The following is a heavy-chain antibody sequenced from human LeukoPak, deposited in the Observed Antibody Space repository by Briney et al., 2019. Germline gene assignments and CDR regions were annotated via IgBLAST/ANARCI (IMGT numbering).Heavy chain of an antibody. V-gene: IGHV4-59*01. D-gene: IGHD6-6*01. Sequence: SETLSLTCTVSGGSISSYYWSWIRQPPGKGLEWIGYIYYTGSTNYNPSLKSRVTISIDTSKNQFSLKLSSVTAADTAVYYCARAARAFDYWGQGTLVTVSS. CDR2: IYYTGST. CDR1: GGSISSYY. J-gene: IGHJ4*02. CDR3: ARAARAFDY.